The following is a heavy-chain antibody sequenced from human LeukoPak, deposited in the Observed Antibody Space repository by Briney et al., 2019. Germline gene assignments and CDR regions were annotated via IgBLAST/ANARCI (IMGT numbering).Heavy chain of an antibody. D-gene: IGHD5-18*01. CDR3: ARGLLWSKSVFDY. J-gene: IGHJ4*02. V-gene: IGHV4-34*01. CDR1: GGSFSGYY. Sequence: SETLSLTCAVYGGSFSGYYWSWIRQPPGKGLEWIGEINHSGSTNYNPSLKSRVTISVDTSKNQFSLKLSSVTAADTAVYYCARGLLWSKSVFDYWGQGTLVTVSS. CDR2: INHSGST.